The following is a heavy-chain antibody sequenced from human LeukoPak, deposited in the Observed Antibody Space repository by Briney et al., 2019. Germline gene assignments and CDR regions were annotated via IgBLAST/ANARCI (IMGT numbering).Heavy chain of an antibody. Sequence: SETLSLTCTVSGGSISSNSYYWGWVRQPPGKGLEWIGSIYYSGTTFYNPSLKSRLTISVDTSKNQFSLKLSSVTAADTAVYYCARLPYYYDSSGYYPSTTVDYWGQGTLVTVSS. V-gene: IGHV4-39*01. D-gene: IGHD3-22*01. J-gene: IGHJ4*02. CDR2: IYYSGTT. CDR1: GGSISSNSYY. CDR3: ARLPYYYDSSGYYPSTTVDY.